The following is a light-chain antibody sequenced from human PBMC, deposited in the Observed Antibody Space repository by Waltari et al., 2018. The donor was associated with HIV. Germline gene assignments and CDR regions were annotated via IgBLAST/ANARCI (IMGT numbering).Light chain of an antibody. CDR1: SGSVSTNYY. CDR3: VLYMGSGIWV. J-gene: IGLJ3*02. CDR2: NPN. V-gene: IGLV8-61*01. Sequence: QTVVTQEPSFSVSPGGTVTLTCGLSSGSVSTNYYPSWYQQTPGQAPRTLISNPNSRTSGVPYRFSGSILGNKAALTITGARADDESNYYCVLYMGSGIWVFGGGTKVTVL.